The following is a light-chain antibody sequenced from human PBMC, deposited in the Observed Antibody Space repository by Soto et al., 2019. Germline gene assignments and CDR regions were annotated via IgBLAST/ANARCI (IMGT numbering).Light chain of an antibody. J-gene: IGLJ2*01. CDR2: DVS. Sequence: QSVLTQPASVSGSPGQSITISCTGTSSDVGGYSYVSWYQQHPGKAPKLMIYDVSDRPSGVSSRFSGSKSGNTASLTISGLQAEDEADYYCSSYTSSSTVVFGGETKLTVL. V-gene: IGLV2-14*03. CDR1: SSDVGGYSY. CDR3: SSYTSSSTVV.